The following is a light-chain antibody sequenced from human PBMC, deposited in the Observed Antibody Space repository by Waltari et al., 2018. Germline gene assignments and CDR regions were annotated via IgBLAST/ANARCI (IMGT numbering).Light chain of an antibody. J-gene: IGLJ3*02. CDR2: STT. Sequence: QSVLTQPPSASGTPGRRVTISCSGTIYNIGINTVNWYQQFPGSAHKLLIFSTTQRPSGVPARVSASKSGTSASLTINGLQAADEADYYCGAWDDGVKEWVFGGGTKLTVL. V-gene: IGLV1-44*01. CDR3: GAWDDGVKEWV. CDR1: IYNIGINT.